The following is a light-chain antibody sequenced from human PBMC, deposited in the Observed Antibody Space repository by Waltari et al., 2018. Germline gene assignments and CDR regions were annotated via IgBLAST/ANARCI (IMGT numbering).Light chain of an antibody. CDR2: DVS. Sequence: QSALTQPRSVSGSPGQAVTISCTGTSSDVVGSTDVSCYQQHPGKAPKLMIYDVSKRPSGVPDRFSGSKSGNTASLTISGLQAEDEADYYCCSYAGSYTFVVFGGGTKLTVL. CDR1: SSDVVGSTD. CDR3: CSYAGSYTFVV. V-gene: IGLV2-11*01. J-gene: IGLJ2*01.